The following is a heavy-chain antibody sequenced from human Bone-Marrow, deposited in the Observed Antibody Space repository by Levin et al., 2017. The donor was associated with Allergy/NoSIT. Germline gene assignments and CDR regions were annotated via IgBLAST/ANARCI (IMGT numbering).Heavy chain of an antibody. CDR3: ARYQSGSFDI. D-gene: IGHD3-22*01. V-gene: IGHV3-21*01. Sequence: SCTVSGFRFSDYSIYWVRQAPGKGLEWISSISSDSSDLYYAGSVKGRFTISRDNSKNTLFLQMNTLRPDDTAMYFCARYQSGSFDIWGQGTMVIVSS. CDR2: ISSDSSDL. J-gene: IGHJ3*02. CDR1: GFRFSDYS.